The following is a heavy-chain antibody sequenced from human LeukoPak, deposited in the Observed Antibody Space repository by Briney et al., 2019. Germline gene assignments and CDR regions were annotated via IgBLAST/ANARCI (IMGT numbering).Heavy chain of an antibody. CDR2: IYHSGST. D-gene: IGHD4-17*01. V-gene: IGHV4-38-2*02. Sequence: PSETLSLTCTVSGYSISSGYYWGWIRQPPGKGLEWIGSIYHSGSTYYYPSLKSRVTISVDTSKNQFSLKLSSVTAADTAVYYCARDRYSLTVTTGIVLRYWGQGTLVTVSS. J-gene: IGHJ4*02. CDR1: GYSISSGYY. CDR3: ARDRYSLTVTTGIVLRY.